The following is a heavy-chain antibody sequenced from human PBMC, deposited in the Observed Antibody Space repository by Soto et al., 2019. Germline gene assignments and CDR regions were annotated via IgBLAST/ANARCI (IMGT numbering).Heavy chain of an antibody. CDR3: AKHYQLPPCFAY. J-gene: IGHJ4*02. D-gene: IGHD2-2*01. CDR1: GFTFSSYA. CDR2: ISGSGGST. Sequence: GGSLRLSCAASGFTFSSYAMSWVRQAPGKGLEWVSAISGSGGSTYYADSVEGRFTISRDNSKNTLYLQMNSLRAEDTAVYYCAKHYQLPPCFAYWGQGTLVTVSS. V-gene: IGHV3-23*01.